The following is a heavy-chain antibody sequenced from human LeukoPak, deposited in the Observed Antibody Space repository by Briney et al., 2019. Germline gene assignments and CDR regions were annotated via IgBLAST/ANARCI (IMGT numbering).Heavy chain of an antibody. V-gene: IGHV4-34*01. D-gene: IGHD3-10*01. CDR2: INHSGST. CDR3: ASSAPYYYGSGSYYNRYYFDY. J-gene: IGHJ4*02. Sequence: PSETLSLTCAVYGGSFSGYYWSWIRQPPGKGLEWIGEINHSGSTNYNPSLKSRVTISVDTSKNQFSLKLSSVTAADTAVYYCASSAPYYYGSGSYYNRYYFDYWGQGTLVTVSS. CDR1: GGSFSGYY.